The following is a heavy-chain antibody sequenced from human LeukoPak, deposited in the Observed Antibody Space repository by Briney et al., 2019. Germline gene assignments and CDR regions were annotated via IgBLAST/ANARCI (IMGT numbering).Heavy chain of an antibody. J-gene: IGHJ6*02. D-gene: IGHD6-13*01. Sequence: SETLSLTCTVSGGSISSGDYYWSWLRQPPGKGLEWIGYIYYSGSTYYDPFLKSRVTISVGTSKNQFSLKLSSVTAADTAVYYCAGSKQYIAAAGHYYYYGMDVWGQGTTVTVSS. V-gene: IGHV4-30-4*01. CDR3: AGSKQYIAAAGHYYYYGMDV. CDR2: IYYSGST. CDR1: GGSISSGDYY.